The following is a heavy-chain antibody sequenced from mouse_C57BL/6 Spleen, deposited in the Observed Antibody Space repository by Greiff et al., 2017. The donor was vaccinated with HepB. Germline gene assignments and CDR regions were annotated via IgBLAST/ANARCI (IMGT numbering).Heavy chain of an antibody. CDR1: GYAFTNYL. J-gene: IGHJ4*01. CDR2: INPGSGGT. Sequence: VQLQQSGAELVRPGTSVKVSCKASGYAFTNYLIEWVKQRPGQGLEWIGVINPGSGGTNYNEKFKGKATLTADKSSSTAYMQLSSLTSEDSAVYFCAGGNYSRYAMDYWGQGTSVTVSS. V-gene: IGHV1-54*01. CDR3: AGGNYSRYAMDY. D-gene: IGHD2-1*01.